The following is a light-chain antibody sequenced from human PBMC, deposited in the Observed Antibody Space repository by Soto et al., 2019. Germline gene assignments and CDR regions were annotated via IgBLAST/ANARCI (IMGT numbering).Light chain of an antibody. CDR3: QQYNDWPPYT. J-gene: IGKJ2*01. V-gene: IGKV3-15*01. CDR1: QSVCSN. Sequence: EIVMTQSPATLSVSPGERATLSCRASQSVCSNLAWHQQKPGQAPRLLIYGASTRATGIPARFSGSGSGTEFTLTISSLQSEDFAVYYCQQYNDWPPYTFGQGTKVDIK. CDR2: GAS.